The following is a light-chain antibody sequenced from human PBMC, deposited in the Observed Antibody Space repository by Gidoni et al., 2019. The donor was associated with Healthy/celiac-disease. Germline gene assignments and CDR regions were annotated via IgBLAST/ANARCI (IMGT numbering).Light chain of an antibody. J-gene: IGKJ3*01. Sequence: DIVMTQSPLSLPVTPGEPASISCRSSQSLLHSNGYNYLDWYLQKPGQSPQLLIYLGSHRASGVPDRFSGSGSGTDFTLKISRVEAEDVGVYYCMQAIHYRFTFGPGTKVDIK. CDR3: MQAIHYRFT. CDR2: LGS. CDR1: QSLLHSNGYNY. V-gene: IGKV2-28*01.